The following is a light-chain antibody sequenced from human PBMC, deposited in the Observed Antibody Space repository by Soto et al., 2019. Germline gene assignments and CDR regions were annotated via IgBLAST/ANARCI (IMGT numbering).Light chain of an antibody. Sequence: EIVLTQSPGTLSLSPGERATLSCRASQSVSSTYLAWYQQKPGQAPRLLFYGASSRATGIPDRFSGSGSGTDFTLTISRPEPEDFAVYYCQQYGSSPWTFGQGTKVDIK. V-gene: IGKV3-20*01. CDR3: QQYGSSPWT. J-gene: IGKJ1*01. CDR1: QSVSSTY. CDR2: GAS.